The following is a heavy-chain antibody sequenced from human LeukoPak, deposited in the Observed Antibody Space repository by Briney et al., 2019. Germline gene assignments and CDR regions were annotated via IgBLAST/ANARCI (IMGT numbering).Heavy chain of an antibody. J-gene: IGHJ4*02. CDR3: ARVTGPRDY. CDR1: GFTFSSYA. Sequence: PGGSLRLSCAASGFTFSSYAMHWVRQAPGKGLEYVSAISSNGGSTYYANSVKGRYTISRDNSKNTLYLQMGGLRAEDMAVYYCARVTGPRDYWGQGTLVTVSS. CDR2: ISSNGGST. V-gene: IGHV3-64*01.